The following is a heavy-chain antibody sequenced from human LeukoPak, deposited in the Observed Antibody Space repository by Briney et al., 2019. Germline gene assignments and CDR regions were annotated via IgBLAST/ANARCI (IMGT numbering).Heavy chain of an antibody. CDR2: IYSGGST. CDR1: GFTVSFNY. CDR3: AKGQKRGLREGPY. V-gene: IGHV3-53*01. D-gene: IGHD5/OR15-5a*01. J-gene: IGHJ4*02. Sequence: GGSLRLSCAASGFTVSFNYMSWVRQAPGKGLEWISVIYSGGSTYYADSVKGRFTISRDNSKNTLYLQMNSLRAEDTAVYYCAKGQKRGLREGPYWGQGTLVTVSS.